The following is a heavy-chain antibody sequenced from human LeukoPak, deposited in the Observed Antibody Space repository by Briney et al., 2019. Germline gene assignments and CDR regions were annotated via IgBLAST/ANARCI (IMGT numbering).Heavy chain of an antibody. Sequence: ASVKVSCKASGYTFSRYGITWVRQAPGQGLEWMGWITAYDGNTNFAQNFQARVTMTTDTSTNTAYMELRSLRSDDTAVYYCAKGLLTDLLHWFDPWGQGTLVTVSS. CDR3: AKGLLTDLLHWFDP. V-gene: IGHV1-18*01. J-gene: IGHJ5*02. CDR2: ITAYDGNT. CDR1: GYTFSRYG. D-gene: IGHD7-27*01.